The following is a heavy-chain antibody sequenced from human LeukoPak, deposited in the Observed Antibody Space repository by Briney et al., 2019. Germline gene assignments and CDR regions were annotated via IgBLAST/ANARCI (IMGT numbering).Heavy chain of an antibody. J-gene: IGHJ4*01. CDR3: ARSTSTYYYFDY. V-gene: IGHV1-2*06. CDR1: GYSFTDYY. CDR2: INPKSGGA. Sequence: GSVKVSCKASGYSFTDYYIHWVRQAPGQGLEWMGRINPKSGGATYAQMIRGRVSMTTDTFISTAYMELNRLSSDDTAVYFCARSTSTYYYFDYWGHGSLVAVSS. D-gene: IGHD2-2*01.